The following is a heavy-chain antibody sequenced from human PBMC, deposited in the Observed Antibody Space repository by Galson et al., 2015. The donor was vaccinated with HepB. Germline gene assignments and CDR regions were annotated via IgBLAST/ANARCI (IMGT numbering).Heavy chain of an antibody. CDR2: IYSGGST. V-gene: IGHV3-53*01. D-gene: IGHD2-15*01. Sequence: SLRLSCAASGFTVSSNYMSWVRQAPGKGLEWVSVIYSGGSTYYADSVKGRFTVSRDNSKNTLYPQMNSLRAEDTAVYYCALLSADIVVVVADLFDYWGQGTLVTVSS. CDR3: ALLSADIVVVVADLFDY. J-gene: IGHJ4*02. CDR1: GFTVSSNY.